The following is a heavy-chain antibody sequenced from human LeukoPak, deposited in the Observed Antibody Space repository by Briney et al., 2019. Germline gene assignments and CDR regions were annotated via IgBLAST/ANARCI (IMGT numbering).Heavy chain of an antibody. CDR3: ARAEGYNTIPHS. J-gene: IGHJ4*02. Sequence: GGSLRLSCAASGFTFSSYWMHWVRQAPGKGLVWVSRINTDGSITNYADSLKGRFTISRDNAKNTLYLQMNSLRVEDTAVYYRARAEGYNTIPHSWGQGTLVTVSS. D-gene: IGHD5-24*01. V-gene: IGHV3-74*01. CDR1: GFTFSSYW. CDR2: INTDGSIT.